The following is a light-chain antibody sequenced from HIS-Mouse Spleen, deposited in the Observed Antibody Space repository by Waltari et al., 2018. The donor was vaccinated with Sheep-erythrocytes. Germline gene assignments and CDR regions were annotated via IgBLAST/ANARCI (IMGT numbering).Light chain of an antibody. Sequence: QSALTQPPSASGSPGQSVPISCTGTSSDVGGYNYVSWYQQHPGKAPKPMFYEVSKRPSGVPDRFSGSKSGNTASLTVSGLQAEDEADYYCSSYAGSNNWVFGGGTKLTVL. CDR1: SSDVGGYNY. CDR2: EVS. J-gene: IGLJ3*02. CDR3: SSYAGSNNWV. V-gene: IGLV2-8*01.